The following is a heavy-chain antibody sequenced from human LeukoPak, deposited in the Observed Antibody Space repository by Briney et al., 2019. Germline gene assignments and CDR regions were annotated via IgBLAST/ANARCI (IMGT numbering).Heavy chain of an antibody. Sequence: SETLSLTCAVYGGSFSGYYWSWIRQPPGKGLEWIGEINHSGSTNYNPSLKSRVTVSVDTSKNQFSLKLSSVTAADTAVYYCARESPMYSGAAGISDWYFDLWGRGTLVTVSS. J-gene: IGHJ2*01. D-gene: IGHD6-13*01. CDR3: ARESPMYSGAAGISDWYFDL. CDR2: INHSGST. V-gene: IGHV4-34*01. CDR1: GGSFSGYY.